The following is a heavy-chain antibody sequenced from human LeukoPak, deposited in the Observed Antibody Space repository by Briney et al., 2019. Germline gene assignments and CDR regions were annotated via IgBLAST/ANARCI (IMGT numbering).Heavy chain of an antibody. D-gene: IGHD3-10*01. CDR3: ARSLVITMVRGVIKDYYYYMDV. Sequence: SETPSLTCTVSGGSISSYYWSWIRQPPGKGLEWIGYIYYSGSTNYNPSLKSRVTISVDTSKNQFSLKLSSVTAADTAVYYCARSLVITMVRGVIKDYYYYMDVWGKGTTVTVSS. CDR2: IYYSGST. V-gene: IGHV4-59*01. CDR1: GGSISSYY. J-gene: IGHJ6*03.